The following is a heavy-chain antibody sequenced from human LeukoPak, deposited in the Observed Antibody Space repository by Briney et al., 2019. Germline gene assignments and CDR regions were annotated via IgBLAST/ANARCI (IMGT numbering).Heavy chain of an antibody. Sequence: SETLCLTCTVSGGSISSYYWSWIRQPPGKGLEWIGSFYNSGSTKYNPSLTSRVTISVDTSKNQFSLKVTSVTAADTAVYYCASTKRWLAMEYWGQGNLVTVSS. V-gene: IGHV4-59*08. J-gene: IGHJ4*02. CDR1: GGSISSYY. CDR2: FYNSGST. CDR3: ASTKRWLAMEY. D-gene: IGHD6-19*01.